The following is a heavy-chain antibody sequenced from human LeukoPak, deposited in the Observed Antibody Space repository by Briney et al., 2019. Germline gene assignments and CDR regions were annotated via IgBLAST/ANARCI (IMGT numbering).Heavy chain of an antibody. V-gene: IGHV4-39*01. J-gene: IGHJ4*02. CDR3: ARRPNYYDSSPFDY. D-gene: IGHD3-22*01. CDR2: IYYSGST. Sequence: PSETLSLTCTVSGGSISSSSYYWGWIRQPPGKGLEWIGSIYYSGSTYYNPSLKSRVTISVDTSKNQFSLKLSSVTAVDTAVYYYARRPNYYDSSPFDYWGQGTLVTVSS. CDR1: GGSISSSSYY.